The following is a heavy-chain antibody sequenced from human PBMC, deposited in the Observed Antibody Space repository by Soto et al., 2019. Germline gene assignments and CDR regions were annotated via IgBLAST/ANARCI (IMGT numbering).Heavy chain of an antibody. V-gene: IGHV1-8*01. CDR2: MNPNSGNT. CDR3: ALGGYSYGDYKYFDY. D-gene: IGHD5-18*01. CDR1: GYTFTSYD. Sequence: QVQLVQSGAEVKKPGASVKVSCKASGYTFTSYDINWVRQSTGQGLEWMGWMNPNSGNTGYAQKFQGRVTMTRNTSISTAYMELSSLRSEETAVYYCALGGYSYGDYKYFDYWGQGTLVTVSS. J-gene: IGHJ4*02.